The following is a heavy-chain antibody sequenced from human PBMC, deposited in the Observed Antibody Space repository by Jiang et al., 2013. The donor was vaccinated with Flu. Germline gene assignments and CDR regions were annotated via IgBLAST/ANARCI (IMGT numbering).Heavy chain of an antibody. Sequence: KSRVTISVDTSKNQFSLKLSSVTAADTAVYYCARLGCSGGSCYPGGWFDPWGQGTLVTVSS. J-gene: IGHJ5*02. D-gene: IGHD2-15*01. V-gene: IGHV4-39*01. CDR3: ARLGCSGGSCYPGGWFDP.